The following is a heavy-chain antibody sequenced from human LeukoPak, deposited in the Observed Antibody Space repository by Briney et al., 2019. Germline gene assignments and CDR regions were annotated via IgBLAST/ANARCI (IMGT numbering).Heavy chain of an antibody. V-gene: IGHV3-30*18. CDR3: AKSVESAVTTNPYFDY. Sequence: GGSLRLSCAASGFTFSSYGMHWVRQAPGKGLEWVAVISYDGSNKYYADSVKGRFTISRDNSKNTLYLQMNSLRAEDTAVYYCAKSVESAVTTNPYFDYWGQGILVTVSS. CDR1: GFTFSSYG. J-gene: IGHJ4*02. CDR2: ISYDGSNK. D-gene: IGHD4-17*01.